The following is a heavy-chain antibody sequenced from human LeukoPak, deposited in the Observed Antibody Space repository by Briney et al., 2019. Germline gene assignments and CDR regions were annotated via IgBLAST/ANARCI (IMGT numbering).Heavy chain of an antibody. V-gene: IGHV4-39*01. Sequence: SETLSLTCTVSGGSISSSNYYWGWIRQPPGKGLEWFGSIYYSGSTYYNPSLKSRVTISVDTSKNQFSLKLSSVTAADTAVYYCARHSNLYTSGWYGVDYWGQGTLVTVSS. CDR2: IYYSGST. CDR3: ARHSNLYTSGWYGVDY. J-gene: IGHJ4*02. D-gene: IGHD6-19*01. CDR1: GGSISSSNYY.